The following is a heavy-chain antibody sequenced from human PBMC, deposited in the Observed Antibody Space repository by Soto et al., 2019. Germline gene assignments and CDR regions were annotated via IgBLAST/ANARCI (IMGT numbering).Heavy chain of an antibody. CDR2: IYHSGST. CDR1: GRSLSSGGYS. CDR3: ARTLYGDNVDY. J-gene: IGHJ4*02. D-gene: IGHD4-17*01. Sequence: TLSLTCAFFGRSLSSGGYSWGWIRQPPGKGLEWIGYIYHSGSTYYNPSLKSRVTISVDRSKNQFSLKLSSVTAADTAVYYCARTLYGDNVDYWGQGTLVTVSS. V-gene: IGHV4-30-2*01.